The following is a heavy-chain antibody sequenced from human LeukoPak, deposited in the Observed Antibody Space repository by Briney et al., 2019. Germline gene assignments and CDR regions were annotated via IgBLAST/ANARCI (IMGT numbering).Heavy chain of an antibody. J-gene: IGHJ4*02. CDR1: GFTFSSYS. CDR3: AKVGGYSYGLGY. D-gene: IGHD5-18*01. CDR2: ISGSGGST. Sequence: PGGSLRLSCAASGFTFSSYSMNWVRQAPGKGLEWVSAISGSGGSTYYADSVKGRFTISRDNSKNTLYLQMNSLRAEDTAVYYCAKVGGYSYGLGYWGQGTLVTVSS. V-gene: IGHV3-23*01.